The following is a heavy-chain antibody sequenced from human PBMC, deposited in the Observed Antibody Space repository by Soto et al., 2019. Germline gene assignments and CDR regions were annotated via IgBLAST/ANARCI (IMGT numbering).Heavy chain of an antibody. V-gene: IGHV3-30*18. Sequence: GGSLRLSCAASGFTFSSYGMHWVRQAPGKGLEWVAVISYDGSNKYYADSVKGRFTISRDNSKNTLYLQMNSLRAEDTAVYYCAKDNLYSSGWARLGYFDYWGQGTLVTVSS. CDR3: AKDNLYSSGWARLGYFDY. J-gene: IGHJ4*02. CDR1: GFTFSSYG. CDR2: ISYDGSNK. D-gene: IGHD6-19*01.